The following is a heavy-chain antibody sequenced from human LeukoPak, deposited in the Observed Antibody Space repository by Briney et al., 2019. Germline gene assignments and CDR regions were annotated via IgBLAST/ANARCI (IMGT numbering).Heavy chain of an antibody. CDR3: ARLSGYDFWSGYDYYYMDV. V-gene: IGHV4-39*07. CDR1: GGSISSSSYY. CDR2: IYYSGST. J-gene: IGHJ6*03. D-gene: IGHD3-3*01. Sequence: SETLSLTCTVSGGSISSSSYYWGWIRQPPGKGREWIGSIYYSGSTYYNPSLKSRVTISVDTSKNQFSLKLSSVTAADTAVYYCARLSGYDFWSGYDYYYMDVWGKGTTVTVSS.